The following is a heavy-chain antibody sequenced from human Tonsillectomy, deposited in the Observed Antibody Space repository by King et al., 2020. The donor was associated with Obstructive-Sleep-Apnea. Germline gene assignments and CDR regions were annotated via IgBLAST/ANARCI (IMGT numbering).Heavy chain of an antibody. CDR3: APSRFDY. J-gene: IGHJ4*02. V-gene: IGHV3-15*01. D-gene: IGHD1-1*01. Sequence: DYAAPVKGRFTISRDDSKNTLYLQLNSLKTEDTAVYYCAPSRFDYWGQGTL.